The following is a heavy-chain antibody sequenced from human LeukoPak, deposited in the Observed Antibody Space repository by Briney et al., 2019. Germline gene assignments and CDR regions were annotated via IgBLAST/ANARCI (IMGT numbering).Heavy chain of an antibody. J-gene: IGHJ5*02. CDR2: INHSGST. Sequence: SETLSLTCAVHGGSFSGYYWSWIRQPPGKGLEWIGEINHSGSTNYNPSLKSRVTISVDTSKNQFSLKLSSVTAADTAVYYCARGLVIQLRGRRFDPWGQGTLVTVSS. V-gene: IGHV4-34*01. D-gene: IGHD5-18*01. CDR1: GGSFSGYY. CDR3: ARGLVIQLRGRRFDP.